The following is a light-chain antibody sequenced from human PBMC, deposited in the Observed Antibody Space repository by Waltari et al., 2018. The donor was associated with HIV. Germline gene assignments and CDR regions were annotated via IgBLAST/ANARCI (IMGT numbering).Light chain of an antibody. CDR1: QSVRNR. V-gene: IGKV3-15*01. J-gene: IGKJ3*01. CDR3: QAFGGT. CDR2: DAS. Sequence: VMTQSPATLSVSPVQRATLSCGASQSVRNRLAWYQQRPGQSPRLLIYDASTSATGVPDRFSDSGSGTEFTLTITSLQSEDFALYYCQAFGGTFGPGTRV.